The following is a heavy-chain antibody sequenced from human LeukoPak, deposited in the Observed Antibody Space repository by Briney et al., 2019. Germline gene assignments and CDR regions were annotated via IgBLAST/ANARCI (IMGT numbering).Heavy chain of an antibody. CDR3: ARANFLYCSSTTCLFDY. CDR1: GYTFTDYY. Sequence: ASVKVSCKASGYTFTDYYMHWVRQAPGQGSEWKGWINPSEGDTNYAQKFQGRVTMTRDTSISTAHMEVSRLRSDDTAVYYCARANFLYCSSTTCLFDYWGQGTLVTVSS. CDR2: INPSEGDT. D-gene: IGHD2-2*01. V-gene: IGHV1-2*02. J-gene: IGHJ4*02.